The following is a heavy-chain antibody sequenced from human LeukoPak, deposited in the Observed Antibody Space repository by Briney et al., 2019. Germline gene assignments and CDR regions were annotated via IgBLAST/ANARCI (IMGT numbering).Heavy chain of an antibody. Sequence: KASETLSLTCTVSGGSISSYYWSWIRQPPGKGLEWIGYIYYSGSTNYNPSLKSRVTISVDTSKNQFSLKLSSVTAADTAVYYCARQQYNWNDFSPRDAFDIWGQGTMVTVSS. CDR3: ARQQYNWNDFSPRDAFDI. CDR1: GGSISSYY. V-gene: IGHV4-59*08. D-gene: IGHD1-1*01. J-gene: IGHJ3*02. CDR2: IYYSGST.